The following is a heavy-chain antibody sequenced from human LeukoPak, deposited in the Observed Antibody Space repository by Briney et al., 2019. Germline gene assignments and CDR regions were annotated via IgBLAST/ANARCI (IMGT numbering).Heavy chain of an antibody. CDR2: IYTSGST. CDR3: ARDLGIASIKGP. V-gene: IGHV4-61*02. Sequence: SETLSLTCTVSGGSISNSIYYWTWIRQPAGKALEWIGRIYTSGSTNYNPSLKSRVTISVDTSKNQFSLKLSSVTAADTAIYYCARDLGIASIKGPSGPGTLVTVSS. CDR1: GGSISNSIYY. D-gene: IGHD6-13*01. J-gene: IGHJ5*02.